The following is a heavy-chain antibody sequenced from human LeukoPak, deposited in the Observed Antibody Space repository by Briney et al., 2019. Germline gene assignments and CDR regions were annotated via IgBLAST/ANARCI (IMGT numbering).Heavy chain of an antibody. V-gene: IGHV3-53*04. J-gene: IGHJ4*02. Sequence: PGRSLRLSCSASGFTVSSNYMSWVRQAPGKGLEWVLVIYRGGSTYYADSVKGRFTISRHNSKNTLYLQMNSLRAEDTAMYYCARESGLLGDYWGQGTLVTVSS. CDR1: GFTVSSNY. CDR2: IYRGGST. CDR3: ARESGLLGDY. D-gene: IGHD3-22*01.